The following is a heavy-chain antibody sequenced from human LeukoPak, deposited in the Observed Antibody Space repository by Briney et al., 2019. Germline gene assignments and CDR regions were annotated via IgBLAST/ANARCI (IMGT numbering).Heavy chain of an antibody. V-gene: IGHV3-23*01. CDR2: ISGSGGST. CDR1: GFTFSSYA. D-gene: IGHD3-22*01. Sequence: GGSLRLSCAASGFTFSSYAMSWVRQAPGKGLEWVSAISGSGGSTYYADSVKGRFTISRDNSKNTLYLQMNSLRAEDTAVYYCAKDHKVGNYYDSSGYYSSDYWGQGTLVTVSS. J-gene: IGHJ4*02. CDR3: AKDHKVGNYYDSSGYYSSDY.